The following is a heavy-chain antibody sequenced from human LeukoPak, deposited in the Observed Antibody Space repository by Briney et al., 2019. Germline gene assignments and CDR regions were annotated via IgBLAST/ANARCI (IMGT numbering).Heavy chain of an antibody. CDR1: GLTFEDYA. J-gene: IGHJ4*02. CDR3: VKGVGVNKGYYFDH. V-gene: IGHV3-9*01. Sequence: GGSLRLSCAAAGLTFEDYAMHWVRQAPGKGLEWVSTISWNSRTIGYADSVKGRFTISRDNAKNSLYLQMNSLTVEDRALYYCVKGVGVNKGYYFDHWGQGSLVTVSS. CDR2: ISWNSRTI. D-gene: IGHD1-26*01.